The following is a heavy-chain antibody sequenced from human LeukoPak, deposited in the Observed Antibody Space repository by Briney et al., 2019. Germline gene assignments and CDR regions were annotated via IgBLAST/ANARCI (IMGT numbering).Heavy chain of an antibody. CDR2: ISSSGSTI. CDR3: ARDKCYYDSSGYPGAFDI. J-gene: IGHJ3*02. D-gene: IGHD3-22*01. CDR1: GFTFSDYY. V-gene: IGHV3-11*01. Sequence: GGSLRLSCAASGFTFSDYYMSWIRQAPGKGLEWVSYISSSGSTIYYADSVKGRFTISRDNAKNSLYLQMNSLRAEDTAVYYCARDKCYYDSSGYPGAFDIWGQGTMVTVSS.